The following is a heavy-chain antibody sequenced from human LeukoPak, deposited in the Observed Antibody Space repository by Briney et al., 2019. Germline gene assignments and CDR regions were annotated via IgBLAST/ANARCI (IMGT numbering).Heavy chain of an antibody. J-gene: IGHJ4*02. CDR2: ISWNSGSI. D-gene: IGHD3-22*01. V-gene: IGHV3-9*01. CDR3: AKDTYYYDSSGLIDY. CDR1: GFTFSSYG. Sequence: GGTLRLSCAASGFTFSSYGMSWVRQAPGKGLEWVSGISWNSGSIGYADSVKGRFTISRDNAKNSLYLQMNSLRAEDTALYYCAKDTYYYDSSGLIDYWGQGTLVTVSS.